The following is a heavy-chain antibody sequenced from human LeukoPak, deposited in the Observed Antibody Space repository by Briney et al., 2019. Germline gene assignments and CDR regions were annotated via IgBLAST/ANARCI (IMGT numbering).Heavy chain of an antibody. CDR1: GFTFSSYA. CDR2: ITASGTYT. CDR3: VKRRGADKGHFDY. V-gene: IGHV3-23*01. J-gene: IGHJ4*02. Sequence: GGSLRLSCAASGFTFSSYAMGWVRQAPGKGLEWVSAITASGTYTNYADSLKGRFSISRDNSMNTLYPQMSSLRAEDTAMYYCVKRRGADKGHFDYWGQGALVTVSS. D-gene: IGHD3-10*01.